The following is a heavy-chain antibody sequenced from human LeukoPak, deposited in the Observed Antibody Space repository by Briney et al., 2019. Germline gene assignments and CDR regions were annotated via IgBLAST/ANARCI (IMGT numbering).Heavy chain of an antibody. CDR1: GFTFSSYG. CDR3: ARDDVVPAGITYYYFYGMEV. CDR2: IWYDGSNK. Sequence: GGSLRLSCAASGFTFSSYGMHWVRQAPGKGLEWVAVIWYDGSNKYYADSVKGRFTISRDNSKNTLFLQMNSLRAEDTAVYFCARDDVVPAGITYYYFYGMEVWGKGTTVTVSS. J-gene: IGHJ6*04. D-gene: IGHD2-2*02. V-gene: IGHV3-33*01.